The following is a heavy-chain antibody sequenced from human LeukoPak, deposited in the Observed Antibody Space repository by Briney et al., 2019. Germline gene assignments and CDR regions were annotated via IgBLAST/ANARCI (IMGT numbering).Heavy chain of an antibody. Sequence: GGSLRLSCAASGFTFSSYSMNWVRQAPGKGLEWVSSISSSSYIYYADSVKGRFTISRDNAKNSLYLQMNSLRAEDTAVYYCARDSTTEGAFDIWGQGTMVTVSS. V-gene: IGHV3-21*01. CDR1: GFTFSSYS. J-gene: IGHJ3*02. CDR3: ARDSTTEGAFDI. D-gene: IGHD2/OR15-2a*01. CDR2: ISSSSYI.